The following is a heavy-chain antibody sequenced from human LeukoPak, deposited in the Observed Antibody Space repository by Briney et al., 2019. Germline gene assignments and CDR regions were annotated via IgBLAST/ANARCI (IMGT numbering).Heavy chain of an antibody. J-gene: IGHJ4*02. Sequence: GALRLSCAASGFTFSQYWMHWVRQAPGKGLLRVSRIFSDVSNTDYADSVKGRFTVSRDNAKNSLYLQMNSLRAEDTALYYCAKDNHYSGCFDYWGQGTLVTVSS. CDR2: IFSDVSNT. CDR3: AKDNHYSGCFDY. D-gene: IGHD5-12*01. V-gene: IGHV3-74*01. CDR1: GFTFSQYW.